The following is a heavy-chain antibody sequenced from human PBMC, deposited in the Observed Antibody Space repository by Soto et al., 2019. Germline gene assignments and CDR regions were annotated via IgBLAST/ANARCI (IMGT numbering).Heavy chain of an antibody. V-gene: IGHV1-69*01. CDR2: VIPLFDTA. J-gene: IGHJ6*02. CDR3: ATGGHNDGYNFYHGMDV. CDR1: GGMFTNNA. D-gene: IGHD5-18*01. Sequence: QVQVVQSGAEVKKPGSSVKVSCKVSGGMFTNNAISWVRQAPGQGLEWLGGVIPLFDTAYYAQIFRGRLRISADGATTTAYMELSVLTSTDTHVYFCATGGHNDGYNFYHGMDVWGQGTTVTVS.